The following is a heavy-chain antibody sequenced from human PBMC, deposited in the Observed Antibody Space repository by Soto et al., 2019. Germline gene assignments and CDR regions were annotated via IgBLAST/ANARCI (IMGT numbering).Heavy chain of an antibody. J-gene: IGHJ4*02. V-gene: IGHV4-59*08. CDR1: SDSISSYY. D-gene: IGHD6-19*01. CDR3: ARAVGDPLYYLDY. Sequence: QVQPQESGPGLVRPSETLSLTCTVSSDSISSYYWIWIRQSPGKGLEWIGYTDYSGNTNYNPSLKSRVTISGDTSKNQFSLRLSSVTAADTAVYYCARAVGDPLYYLDYWGQGTLVTVS. CDR2: TDYSGNT.